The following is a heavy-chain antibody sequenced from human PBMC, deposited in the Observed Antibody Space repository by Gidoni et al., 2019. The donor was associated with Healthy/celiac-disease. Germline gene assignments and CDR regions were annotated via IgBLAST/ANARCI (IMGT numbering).Heavy chain of an antibody. J-gene: IGHJ4*02. CDR1: GGSFSGYY. CDR3: ARGGRTYYYDSSGYQFDY. Sequence: QVQLQQWGAGLLKPSETLSLTCAVYGGSFSGYYWSWIRQPPGKGLEWIGEINHSGSTNYNPSLKSRVTISVDTSKNQISLKLSSVTAADTAVYYCARGGRTYYYDSSGYQFDYWGQGTLVTVSS. CDR2: INHSGST. V-gene: IGHV4-34*01. D-gene: IGHD3-22*01.